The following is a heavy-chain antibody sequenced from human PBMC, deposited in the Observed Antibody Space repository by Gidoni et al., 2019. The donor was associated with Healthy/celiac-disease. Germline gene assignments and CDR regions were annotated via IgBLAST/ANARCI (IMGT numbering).Heavy chain of an antibody. CDR2: IIPIFGTA. D-gene: IGHD3-22*01. CDR1: GGTFSSYA. J-gene: IGHJ5*02. Sequence: QVQLVQSGAEVKKPGSSVKVSCKASGGTFSSYAISWVRQAPGQGLEGMGGIIPIFGTANYAQKFQGRVTITADESTSTAYMELSSLRSEDTAVYYCARRVDYYDSSGYRCWFDPWGQGTLVTVSS. CDR3: ARRVDYYDSSGYRCWFDP. V-gene: IGHV1-69*01.